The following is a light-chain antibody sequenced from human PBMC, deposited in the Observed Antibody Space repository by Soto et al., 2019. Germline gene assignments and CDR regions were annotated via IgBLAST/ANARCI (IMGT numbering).Light chain of an antibody. J-gene: IGLJ1*01. V-gene: IGLV1-40*01. CDR2: DNL. Sequence: QSVLTQPPSVSGAPGQRVTISCTGSSSNIGAGYDVHWYQQLPGTAPKLLIYDNLNRPSGVPDRFSGSKSGTSASLAITGLQAEDEADYYCQSYDSSLTGYVFGTGTKVTVL. CDR1: SSNIGAGYD. CDR3: QSYDSSLTGYV.